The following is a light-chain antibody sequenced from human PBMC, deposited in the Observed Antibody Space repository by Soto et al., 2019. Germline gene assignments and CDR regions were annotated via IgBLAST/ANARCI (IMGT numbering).Light chain of an antibody. J-gene: IGKJ3*01. CDR3: QKYSSVPV. V-gene: IGKV1-27*01. CDR2: AAS. Sequence: DIQMTQSPPSLSASVGDRVTITCRASQGIRNFVAWYQQKPGKAPKLLIYAASTLQSGVPSRFSGSGSGTDFTPTINSLQPEDVATYSCQKYSSVPVFGPGTKVEIK. CDR1: QGIRNF.